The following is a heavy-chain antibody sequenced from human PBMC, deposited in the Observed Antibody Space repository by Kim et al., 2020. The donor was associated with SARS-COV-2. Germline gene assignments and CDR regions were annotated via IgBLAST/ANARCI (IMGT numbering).Heavy chain of an antibody. CDR2: IYTSGST. V-gene: IGHV4-4*07. D-gene: IGHD2-2*01. CDR1: GGSISSYY. J-gene: IGHJ5*02. CDR3: ARDRLTGGYCSSTSCWMDGWFYP. Sequence: SETLSLTCTVSGGSISSYYWSWIRQPAGKGLEWIGRIYTSGSTNYNPSLKSRVTMSVDTSKNPFSLKLSSVTAADTAVYYCARDRLTGGYCSSTSCWMDGWFYPWGQGTLVTVSS.